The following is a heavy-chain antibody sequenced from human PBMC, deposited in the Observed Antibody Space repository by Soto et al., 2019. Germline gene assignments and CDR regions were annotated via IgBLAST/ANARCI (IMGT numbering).Heavy chain of an antibody. D-gene: IGHD3-10*01. J-gene: IGHJ5*02. CDR1: GGSISSGGYY. CDR3: ARRAYYYGSGSYTWFDP. V-gene: IGHV4-31*03. CDR2: IYYSGIT. Sequence: SETLSLTCTVSGGSISSGGYYWSWIRQHPGKGLEWIGYIYYSGITYYNPSLKSRVTISVDTSKNQFSLKLSSVTAADTAVYYCARRAYYYGSGSYTWFDPWGQGTLVTVSS.